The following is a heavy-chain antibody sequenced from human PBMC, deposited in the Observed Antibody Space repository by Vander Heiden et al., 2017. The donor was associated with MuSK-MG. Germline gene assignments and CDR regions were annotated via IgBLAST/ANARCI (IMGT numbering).Heavy chain of an antibody. V-gene: IGHV1-2*02. J-gene: IGHJ4*02. D-gene: IGHD1-7*01. CDR1: GYTFVAHF. CDR3: ARENWHYDF. Sequence: QEQLVQSGTEVQEPGASMTVSCKASGYTFVAHFMHWVRQAPGQGLEWMGWINPNGGDTNYAQKFQGRVTMTRDTSINTFYLELSRLSSDDTAVYYCARENWHYDFWGQGILGTVSS. CDR2: INPNGGDT.